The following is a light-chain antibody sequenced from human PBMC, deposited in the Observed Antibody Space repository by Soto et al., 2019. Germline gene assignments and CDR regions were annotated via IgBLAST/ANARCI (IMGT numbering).Light chain of an antibody. Sequence: QSVLTQPPSVSGAPGQRVTISCAGSSSNFGANYDVHWYQQLPGTAPKLLIYGNSNRPSGVPDRFSGSKSGTSASLAITGLQAEDEADYYCQSYDTRLSGVVFGGGTKVTVL. V-gene: IGLV1-40*01. CDR3: QSYDTRLSGVV. CDR1: SSNFGANYD. J-gene: IGLJ3*02. CDR2: GNS.